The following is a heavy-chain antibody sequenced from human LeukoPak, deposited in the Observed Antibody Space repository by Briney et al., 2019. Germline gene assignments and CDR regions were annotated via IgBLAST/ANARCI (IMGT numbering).Heavy chain of an antibody. V-gene: IGHV4-59*08. CDR3: ARQYSSSWYPVGKFDY. CDR1: GGSLSSYY. Sequence: SETLSLTCTVSGGSLSSYYWSWIRQPPGKGLEWIGYIYYSGSTNYNPSLKSRVTISVDTSKNQFSLKLSSVTAADTAVYYCARQYSSSWYPVGKFDYWGQGTLVTVSS. D-gene: IGHD6-13*01. CDR2: IYYSGST. J-gene: IGHJ4*02.